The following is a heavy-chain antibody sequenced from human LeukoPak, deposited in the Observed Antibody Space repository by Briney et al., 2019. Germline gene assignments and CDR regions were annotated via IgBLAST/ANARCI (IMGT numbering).Heavy chain of an antibody. V-gene: IGHV1-18*01. CDR3: ARSSLGYCSSTSCYIRYFDY. Sequence: ASVKVSCKASGYTFTSYGISWVRQAPGQGLEWMGWISAYNGNTNDAQKLQGRVTMTPDTSTSTAYMELRSLRSDDTAVYYCARSSLGYCSSTSCYIRYFDYWGQGTLVTVSS. CDR2: ISAYNGNT. D-gene: IGHD2-2*02. CDR1: GYTFTSYG. J-gene: IGHJ4*02.